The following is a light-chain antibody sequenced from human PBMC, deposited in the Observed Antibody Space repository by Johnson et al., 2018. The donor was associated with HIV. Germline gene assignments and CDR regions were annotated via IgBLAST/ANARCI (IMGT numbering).Light chain of an antibody. CDR1: SSNIGNNY. Sequence: QSVLTQPPSVSAAPGQKVTISCSGSSSNIGNNYVSWYQQLPGTAPKLLIYDNNQRPSGLPDRFSGSKSGTSATLGVPGLPTGDEADYYCGTWDSSLSAYVFGTGTKVTVL. V-gene: IGLV1-51*01. CDR3: GTWDSSLSAYV. J-gene: IGLJ1*01. CDR2: DNN.